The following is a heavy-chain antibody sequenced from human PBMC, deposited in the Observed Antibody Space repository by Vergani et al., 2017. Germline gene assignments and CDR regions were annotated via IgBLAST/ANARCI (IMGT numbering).Heavy chain of an antibody. D-gene: IGHD2-21*01. CDR2: INPIDSKI. Sequence: VMLVQSGAEVNKPGESLKISCKYSESSFISNEIAWVRQMSGKGLQWMGNINPIDSKIAYSPDFQGQAIMSLDKSITTAYLQWRSLRASDTAIYYCTRHDPGGDGACLDFDHWGQGTQVTVSS. V-gene: IGHV5-51*01. J-gene: IGHJ4*02. CDR1: ESSFISNE. CDR3: TRHDPGGDGACLDFDH.